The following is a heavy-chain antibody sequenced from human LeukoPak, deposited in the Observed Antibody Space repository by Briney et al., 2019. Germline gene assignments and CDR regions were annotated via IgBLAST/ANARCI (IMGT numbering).Heavy chain of an antibody. CDR1: GFPFSSYG. J-gene: IGHJ4*02. D-gene: IGHD2-2*01. Sequence: GGSLRLSCTASGFPFSSYGMHWVRQVPGKGLVWVTVIWPDGSIKYYADSVKGRFTVSRDNSKNTLYLQMNSLRAEDTAVYYCARDSGAAAPTFFDYWGQGTLVTVSS. CDR3: ARDSGAAAPTFFDY. V-gene: IGHV3-33*01. CDR2: IWPDGSIK.